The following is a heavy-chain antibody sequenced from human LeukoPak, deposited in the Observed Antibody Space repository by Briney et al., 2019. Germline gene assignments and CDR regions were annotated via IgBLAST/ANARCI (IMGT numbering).Heavy chain of an antibody. CDR3: ARDPRRYYDFWSGYYSNWCDP. Sequence: GGSLRLSCAASGFTFSSYAMHWVRQAPGKGLEWVAVISYDGSNKYYADSVKGRFTISRDNSKNTLYLQMNSLRAEDTAVYYCARDPRRYYDFWSGYYSNWCDPWGQGTLVTVSS. J-gene: IGHJ5*02. CDR1: GFTFSSYA. CDR2: ISYDGSNK. D-gene: IGHD3-3*01. V-gene: IGHV3-30-3*01.